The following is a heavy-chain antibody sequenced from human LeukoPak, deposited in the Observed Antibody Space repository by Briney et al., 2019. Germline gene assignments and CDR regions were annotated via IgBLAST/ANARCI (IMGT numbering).Heavy chain of an antibody. Sequence: PSETLSLTCTVSGGSIRSGRFYWGWIRQPPGKGLEWIASISYDGNTYYNPSLKSRVTISVDTSKNQFSLKLSSMAAADTAVYYCATEVYYDGSGPHFDYWGQGTLVTVSS. D-gene: IGHD3-22*01. J-gene: IGHJ4*02. CDR1: GGSIRSGRFY. CDR2: ISYDGNT. V-gene: IGHV4-39*01. CDR3: ATEVYYDGSGPHFDY.